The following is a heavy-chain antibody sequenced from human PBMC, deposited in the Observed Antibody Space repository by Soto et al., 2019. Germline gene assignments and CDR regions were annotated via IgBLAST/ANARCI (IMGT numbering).Heavy chain of an antibody. CDR3: ARGVGRGYSYGLNVYYYYYGMDV. Sequence: PSEILSLTCAVYGGSFSGYYWSWIRQPPGKGLEWIGEINHSGSTNYNPSLKSRVTISVDTFKNQFSLKLSSVTAADTAVYYCARGVGRGYSYGLNVYYYYYGMDVWGQGTTVTVSS. CDR2: INHSGST. D-gene: IGHD5-18*01. CDR1: GGSFSGYY. V-gene: IGHV4-34*01. J-gene: IGHJ6*02.